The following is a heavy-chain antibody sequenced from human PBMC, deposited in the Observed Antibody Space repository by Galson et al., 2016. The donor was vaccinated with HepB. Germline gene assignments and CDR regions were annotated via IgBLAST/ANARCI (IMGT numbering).Heavy chain of an antibody. J-gene: IGHJ4*02. CDR1: GFIFSDHY. Sequence: SLRLSCAASGFIFSDHYMEWVRQAPGKGLEWVAFIWYDGSKKYYGTSVEGRFTISRDNSKNTLYLQMNSLRVEDTAVYYCARGTETSWYGQVDYWGQGTLVTVSS. D-gene: IGHD2-2*01. CDR3: ARGTETSWYGQVDY. CDR2: IWYDGSKK. V-gene: IGHV3-33*08.